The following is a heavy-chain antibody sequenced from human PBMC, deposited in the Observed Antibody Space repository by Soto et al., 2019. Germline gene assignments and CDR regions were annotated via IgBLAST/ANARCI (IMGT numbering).Heavy chain of an antibody. J-gene: IGHJ6*01. CDR3: AHGGCSSNSCYGYGMDV. V-gene: IGHV2-5*02. CDR1: GFSLSTSGVG. D-gene: IGHD2-2*01. CDR2: IYWDDDK. Sequence: QITLKESGPTLVKPTQTLTLTCTFSGFSLSTSGVGVGWIRQPPGKALEWLALIYWDDDKRYSPSLKSRLTITKDTSKNQVVLTMTNMDPVDTATYYCAHGGCSSNSCYGYGMDVWGQGTTVTFSS.